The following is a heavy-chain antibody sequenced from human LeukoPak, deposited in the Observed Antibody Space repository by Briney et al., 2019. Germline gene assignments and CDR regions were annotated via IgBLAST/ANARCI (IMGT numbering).Heavy chain of an antibody. CDR1: GFTFSSYA. D-gene: IGHD3-10*01. CDR2: ISSNGGST. V-gene: IGHV3-64*01. Sequence: PGGSLRLSCAASGFTFSSYAMHWVRQAPGKGLEYVSAISSNGGSTYYANSVKGRFTISRDNSKNTLYLQMGSLRAEDMAVYYCARVHKDPLRFGQLYYYMDVWGKGTTVTISS. CDR3: ARVHKDPLRFGQLYYYMDV. J-gene: IGHJ6*03.